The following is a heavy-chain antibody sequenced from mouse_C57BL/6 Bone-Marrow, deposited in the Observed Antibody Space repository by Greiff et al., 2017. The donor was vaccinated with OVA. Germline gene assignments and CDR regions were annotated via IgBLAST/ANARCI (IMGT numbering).Heavy chain of an antibody. D-gene: IGHD1-1*01. V-gene: IGHV1-64*01. J-gene: IGHJ2*01. CDR3: ASDYYGSPLDY. Sequence: QVQLQQPGAELVKPGASVKLSCKASGYTFTSYWMHWVKQRPGQGLEWIGMIHPNSGSTNYNEKFKSKATLTVDKSSSTAYMQLSSLISEDSAVYYCASDYYGSPLDYWGQGTTLTVSS. CDR1: GYTFTSYW. CDR2: IHPNSGST.